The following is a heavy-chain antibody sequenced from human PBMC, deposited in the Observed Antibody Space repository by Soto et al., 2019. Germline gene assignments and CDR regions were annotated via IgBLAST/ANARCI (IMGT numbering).Heavy chain of an antibody. CDR2: IYPADSDT. J-gene: IGHJ4*02. V-gene: IGHV5-51*01. D-gene: IGHD2-21*01. CDR1: GYSFTCYW. CDR3: ARHDPLYSVDY. Sequence: EVQLVQSGVEVREAGESLKISCRDSGYSFTCYWIAWVRQMPGKGLEWMGIIYPADSDTRYSPYFQGQVTISADKSIITAYLQWSSLKASDTAMYYCARHDPLYSVDYWGQGTLVSVSS.